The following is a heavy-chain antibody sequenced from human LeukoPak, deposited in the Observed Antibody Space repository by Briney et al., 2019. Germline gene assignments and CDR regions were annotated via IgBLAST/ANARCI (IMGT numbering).Heavy chain of an antibody. CDR2: INRGGST. Sequence: SETLSLTCDVYDGSFSGYYWSWIRQSPEKGLEWIGEINRGGSTNYTPSLKSRVTISVDTSKNQFSLKLSSVTAADTAVYYCARQFRIARSPDPRGAFDIWGQGTVVTVSS. CDR3: ARQFRIARSPDPRGAFDI. CDR1: DGSFSGYY. J-gene: IGHJ3*02. D-gene: IGHD2-15*01. V-gene: IGHV4-34*01.